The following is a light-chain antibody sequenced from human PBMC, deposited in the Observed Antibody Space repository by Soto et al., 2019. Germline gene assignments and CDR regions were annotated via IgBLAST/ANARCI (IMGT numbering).Light chain of an antibody. V-gene: IGKV3-15*01. CDR2: GAS. Sequence: EIVMTQSPGTLSVSPGERATLSCRASQSVSSNVAWYQQKPGQAPRLLIYGASTRATGIPARFSGSGSGTEFTLTISSLQSADVAVYYCQQYNYWPPLTFGGGTKVEI. CDR3: QQYNYWPPLT. CDR1: QSVSSN. J-gene: IGKJ4*01.